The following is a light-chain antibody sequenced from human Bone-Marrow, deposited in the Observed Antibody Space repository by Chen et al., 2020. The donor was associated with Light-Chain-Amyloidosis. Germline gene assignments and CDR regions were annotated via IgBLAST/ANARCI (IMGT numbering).Light chain of an antibody. V-gene: IGKV3-15*01. CDR2: GAS. J-gene: IGKJ4*01. Sequence: EIVMTQSPATLSVSPGDRVTLSCRASQSVSINLAWYQQKPGQAPRLLIYGASTRATDIPARFSGSGSGTEFTLTISSLQSEDFAVYYCQQYNSWPPLTFGGGTKVEI. CDR3: QQYNSWPPLT. CDR1: QSVSIN.